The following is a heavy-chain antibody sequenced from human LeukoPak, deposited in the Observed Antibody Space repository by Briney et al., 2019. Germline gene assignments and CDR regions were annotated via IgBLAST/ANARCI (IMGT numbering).Heavy chain of an antibody. J-gene: IGHJ4*02. D-gene: IGHD1-7*01. CDR1: GFTFSNAW. CDR3: TTDVTGTNWDYFDY. V-gene: IGHV3-15*07. Sequence: GGSLRLSCAASGFTFSNAWMNWVRQAPGKGLEWVGRIKRKSDGGTTDYAAPVKGRFTISRDDSKNTLYVQMNSLKTEDTAVYYCTTDVTGTNWDYFDYWGQGTLVTVPS. CDR2: IKRKSDGGTT.